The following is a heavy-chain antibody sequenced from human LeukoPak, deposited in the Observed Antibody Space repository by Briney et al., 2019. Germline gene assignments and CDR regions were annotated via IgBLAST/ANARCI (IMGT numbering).Heavy chain of an antibody. CDR1: GGTFSIYA. Sequence: SVTVSCKASGGTFSIYAISWVRQAPGQGLEWMGGIIPIFGTANYAQKFQGRVTITADESTSTAYMELSSLRSEDTAVYYCARGIYGSGTPDYWGQGTLVTVSS. V-gene: IGHV1-69*13. CDR2: IIPIFGTA. CDR3: ARGIYGSGTPDY. D-gene: IGHD3-10*01. J-gene: IGHJ4*02.